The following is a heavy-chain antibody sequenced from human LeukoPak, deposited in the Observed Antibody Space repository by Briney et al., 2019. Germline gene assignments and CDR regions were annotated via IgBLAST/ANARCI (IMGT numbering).Heavy chain of an antibody. J-gene: IGHJ4*02. Sequence: GGSLRLSCAASGSSFKDYYFSWIRQAPGKGLEWVSFINVNGGATHYAESVKGRFTISRANAMNSLYLEMNSLTAEDTAVYYSARGPRILTLGSYYFDYWGQGSLVTVSS. CDR1: GSSFKDYY. CDR3: ARGPRILTLGSYYFDY. D-gene: IGHD3-10*01. V-gene: IGHV3-11*01. CDR2: INVNGGAT.